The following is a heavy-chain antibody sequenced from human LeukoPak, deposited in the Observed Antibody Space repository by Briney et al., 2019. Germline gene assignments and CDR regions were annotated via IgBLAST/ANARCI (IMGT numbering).Heavy chain of an antibody. V-gene: IGHV3-33*01. CDR1: GFTFSSYG. Sequence: GSLRLSCAASGFTFSSYGMHWVRQAPGKGLEWVAGIWYDGSNKYYADSVKGRFTISRDNSKNTLYLQMNSLRAEDTAVYYCARDCAVVVPAAIPYYYGMDVWGQGTTVTVSS. CDR2: IWYDGSNK. CDR3: ARDCAVVVPAAIPYYYGMDV. J-gene: IGHJ6*02. D-gene: IGHD2-2*01.